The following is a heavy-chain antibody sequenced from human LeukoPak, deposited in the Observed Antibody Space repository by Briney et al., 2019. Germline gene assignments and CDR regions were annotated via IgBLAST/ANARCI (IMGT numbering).Heavy chain of an antibody. CDR1: GGTLSNYI. CDR2: IIPIIAIA. Sequence: SVKVSCKASGGTLSNYIINWVRQAPGQGLEWMGRIIPIIAIANYAQRFQGRVTITADRSTSSAYMELSSLRSEDTAVYYCATEPLEVGELDYDYQYYMDVWGKGTTVTVSS. D-gene: IGHD1-1*01. CDR3: ATEPLEVGELDYDYQYYMDV. J-gene: IGHJ6*03. V-gene: IGHV1-69*04.